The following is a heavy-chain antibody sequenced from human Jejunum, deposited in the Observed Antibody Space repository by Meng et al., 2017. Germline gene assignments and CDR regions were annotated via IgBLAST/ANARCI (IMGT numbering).Heavy chain of an antibody. CDR1: GFIFSVNW. Sequence: GGSLTLSCAASGFIFSVNWMTWVSPAPGKGRGWVGRSRDKTQSYSIEYAASVKGRFIISRDESQQSLYLQRNSLQTDDTAMYYCTRGFCGGGTCYSGLTWGQGSLVTVSS. CDR3: TRGFCGGGTCYSGLT. J-gene: IGHJ4*02. V-gene: IGHV3-72*01. CDR2: SRDKTQSYSI. D-gene: IGHD2-21*01.